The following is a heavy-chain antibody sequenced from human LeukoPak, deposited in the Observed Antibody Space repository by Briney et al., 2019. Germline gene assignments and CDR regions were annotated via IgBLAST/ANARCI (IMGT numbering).Heavy chain of an antibody. V-gene: IGHV4-4*07. CDR1: GGSISSYY. CDR2: IYTSGST. D-gene: IGHD1-26*01. Sequence: SETLSLTCTVSGGSISSYYWSWIRQPAGKGLEWIGRIYTSGSTNYNPSLKSRVTMSVDTSKNQFSLKLSSVTTADTAVYYCARDPGSYFLLDAFDIWGQGTMVTVSS. CDR3: ARDPGSYFLLDAFDI. J-gene: IGHJ3*02.